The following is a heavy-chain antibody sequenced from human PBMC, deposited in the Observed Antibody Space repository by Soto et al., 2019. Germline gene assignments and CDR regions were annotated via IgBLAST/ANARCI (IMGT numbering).Heavy chain of an antibody. V-gene: IGHV4-59*01. Sequence: PSETLSLTCTVSGGCISPYYWSWIRQPPGKGLEWIGYVYYSGNTNYNPSLESRVTISVDTSRNRFSLNLTSATAADTAVYYCARKGAAACYAHYYMDVWGRGTAVIGSS. CDR1: GGCISPYY. CDR2: VYYSGNT. J-gene: IGHJ6*03. D-gene: IGHD6-13*01. CDR3: ARKGAAACYAHYYMDV.